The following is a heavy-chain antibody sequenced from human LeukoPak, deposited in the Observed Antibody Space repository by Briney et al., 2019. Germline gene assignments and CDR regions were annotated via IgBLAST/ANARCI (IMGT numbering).Heavy chain of an antibody. D-gene: IGHD2-2*01. CDR1: GYTFTSYG. V-gene: IGHV1-18*01. CDR3: ARDRRLDYQLPADY. Sequence: ASMKVSCKASGYTFTSYGISWVRQAPGQGLEWMGWISGYNGNANYAHKLQGRVTMTTDTSTSTAYTELRSLRSDDAAVYYCARDRRLDYQLPADYWGQGTLVTVSS. J-gene: IGHJ4*02. CDR2: ISGYNGNA.